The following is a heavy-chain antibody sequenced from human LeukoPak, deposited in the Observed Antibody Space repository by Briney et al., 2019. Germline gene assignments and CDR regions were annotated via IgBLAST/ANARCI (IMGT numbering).Heavy chain of an antibody. CDR2: INPNSGGT. CDR1: GYTFTGYY. CDR3: ARDPGVGWTYYFDY. D-gene: IGHD3/OR15-3a*01. J-gene: IGHJ4*02. Sequence: ASVKVSCKASGYTFTGYYMHWVRQAPGQGLEWMGWINPNSGGTNYAQKFHGRVTMTRDTSISTAYMELSRLRSDDTAVYYCARDPGVGWTYYFDYWGQGTLVTVSS. V-gene: IGHV1-2*02.